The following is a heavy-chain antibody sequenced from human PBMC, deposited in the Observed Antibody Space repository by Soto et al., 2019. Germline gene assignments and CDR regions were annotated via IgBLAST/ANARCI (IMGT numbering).Heavy chain of an antibody. V-gene: IGHV3-74*01. CDR2: INDDGIST. CDR3: ARGPRSTSTGTGAF. J-gene: IGHJ4*02. D-gene: IGHD1-1*01. Sequence: GGSLRLSCAASGFTFSMYWMHWVRQVPGKGPEWVSRINDDGISTNYADSVKGRFTISRDNAKNTLYLQMNALRVEDTAVYYCARGPRSTSTGTGAFWGQGTLVTVSS. CDR1: GFTFSMYW.